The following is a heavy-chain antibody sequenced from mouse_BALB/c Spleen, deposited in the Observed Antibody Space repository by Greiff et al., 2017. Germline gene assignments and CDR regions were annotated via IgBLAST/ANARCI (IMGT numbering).Heavy chain of an antibody. CDR1: GYTFTSYW. CDR2: INPSTGYT. Sequence: QVQLQQSGAELAKPGASVKMSCKASGYTFTSYWMHWVKQRPGQGLEWIGYINPSTGYTEYNQKFKDKATLTADKSSSTAYMQLSSLTSEDSAVYYCARLRFAYWGQGTLVTVSA. V-gene: IGHV1-7*01. CDR3: ARLRFAY. J-gene: IGHJ3*01. D-gene: IGHD2-12*01.